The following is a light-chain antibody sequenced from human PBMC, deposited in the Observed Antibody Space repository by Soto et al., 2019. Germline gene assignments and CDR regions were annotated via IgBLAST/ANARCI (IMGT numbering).Light chain of an antibody. Sequence: EIVLTQSPGTLSLSPGERATLSCRASQSVSSSYLAWYQQKPGQAPRLLIYGASSRATGIPDRFSGSGSGTDFTLTISRLEPEDFAVYYCQQYGSSPEFTFGPGTKVVS. CDR3: QQYGSSPEFT. CDR1: QSVSSSY. CDR2: GAS. V-gene: IGKV3-20*01. J-gene: IGKJ3*01.